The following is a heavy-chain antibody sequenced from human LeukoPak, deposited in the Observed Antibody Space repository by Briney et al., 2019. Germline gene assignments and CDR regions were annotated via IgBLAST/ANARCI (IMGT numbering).Heavy chain of an antibody. D-gene: IGHD1-14*01. CDR3: ARDLTGGPTDY. J-gene: IGHJ4*02. CDR2: ISSSAGTI. Sequence: PGGSLRLSCAASGFSFSSYEMTWVRQAPGKGLEWVSYISSSAGTIYYADSVKGRFTISRDNAKNSLYLQMNSLRAEDTAVYYCARDLTGGPTDYWGQGTLVTVSS. V-gene: IGHV3-48*03. CDR1: GFSFSSYE.